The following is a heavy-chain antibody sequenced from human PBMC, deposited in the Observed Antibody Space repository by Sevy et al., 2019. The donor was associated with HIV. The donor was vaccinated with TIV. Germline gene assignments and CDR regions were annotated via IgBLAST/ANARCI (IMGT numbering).Heavy chain of an antibody. CDR1: GFTFSSYG. Sequence: GGSLRLSCAASGFTFSSYGMHWVRQAPGKGLEWVAVIWYDGSNKYYADSVKGRFTISRDNSKNTLYLQMNSLRAEDTAVYYCARGARRSPLYYWGQGTLVTVSS. J-gene: IGHJ4*02. CDR3: ARGARRSPLYY. CDR2: IWYDGSNK. V-gene: IGHV3-33*01.